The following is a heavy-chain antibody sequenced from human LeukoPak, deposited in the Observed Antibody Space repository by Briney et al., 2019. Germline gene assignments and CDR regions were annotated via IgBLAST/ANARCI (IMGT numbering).Heavy chain of an antibody. Sequence: SQTLSLTCALSGNSVSSNTAAWNWIRQSPSSVLEWLKRTYSRSKVYNNYALSVKSRITINPNTSKNQFFLQSNSVTPEDTAMYFCVRDVGFDFDYWGQGTLVTVSS. J-gene: IGHJ4*02. D-gene: IGHD3-10*01. V-gene: IGHV6-1*01. CDR3: VRDVGFDFDY. CDR1: GNSVSSNTAA. CDR2: TYSRSKVYN.